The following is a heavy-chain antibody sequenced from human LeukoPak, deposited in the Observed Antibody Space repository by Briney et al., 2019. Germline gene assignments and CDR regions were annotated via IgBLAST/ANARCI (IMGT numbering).Heavy chain of an antibody. V-gene: IGHV4-39*02. D-gene: IGHD3-22*01. CDR3: ARGVPYYYDSSGYYPFDY. Sequence: SETLSLTCSVSGGSISSSNYYWGWIRQPPGKGLEWIGSMYYSGSTYYNPSLKSRVTISVDTSKNHFSLKLTSVTAADTAVYYCARGVPYYYDSSGYYPFDYWGQGTLVTVSS. J-gene: IGHJ4*02. CDR1: GGSISSSNYY. CDR2: MYYSGST.